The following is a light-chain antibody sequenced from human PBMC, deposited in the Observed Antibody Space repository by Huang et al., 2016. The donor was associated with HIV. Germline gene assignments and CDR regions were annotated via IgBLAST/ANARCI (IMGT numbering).Light chain of an antibody. V-gene: IGKV3-20*01. CDR3: QQYGSLSPFT. CDR2: GAS. J-gene: IGKJ2*01. CDR1: QSVSNTY. Sequence: EIVLTQSPGTLSLSPGDRAILSCRASQSVSNTYLAWYQQNPGQAPRLIIYGASNRAAVSPDRCSGSGSGTDFALTISRLEPEDFGVYYCQQYGSLSPFTFGQGTKLEIQ.